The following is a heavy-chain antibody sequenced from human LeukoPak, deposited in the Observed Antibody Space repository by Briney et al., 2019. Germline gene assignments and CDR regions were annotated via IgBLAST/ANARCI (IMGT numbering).Heavy chain of an antibody. D-gene: IGHD2-8*02. Sequence: ASVKVSCKVSGYTLTELSMHWVRQAPGKGLEWMGGFDPEDGETIYAQKFQGRVTMTEDTSTDTAYMELSSLRSEDTAVYYCATAFGGVSWCIPFDYWGQGTLVTVSS. CDR2: FDPEDGET. CDR1: GYTLTELS. V-gene: IGHV1-24*01. J-gene: IGHJ4*02. CDR3: ATAFGGVSWCIPFDY.